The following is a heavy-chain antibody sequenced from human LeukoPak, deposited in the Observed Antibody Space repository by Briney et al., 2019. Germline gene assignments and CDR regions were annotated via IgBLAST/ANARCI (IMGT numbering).Heavy chain of an antibody. CDR1: GFTFTSYA. Sequence: GGSLRLSCVASGFTFTSYAMSWVRQAPGKGLEWVSAISADGRSTYHADSVKGRFTISRDISKNTLYLEMNSLRAEDTAVYYCAKVAGSSGYYPEFWGQGTLVTVSS. CDR3: AKVAGSSGYYPEF. V-gene: IGHV3-23*01. CDR2: ISADGRST. D-gene: IGHD3-22*01. J-gene: IGHJ4*02.